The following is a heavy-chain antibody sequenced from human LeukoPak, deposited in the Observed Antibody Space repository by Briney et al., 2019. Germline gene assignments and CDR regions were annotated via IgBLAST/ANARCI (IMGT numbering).Heavy chain of an antibody. CDR1: DFTFGHYG. CDR2: IWSDGSDK. Sequence: GGSWSSSWPGLDFTFGHYGMHGFGQPPAAGLDWVAVIWSDGSDKYYAKSVKGRFTISRDNSKNSLFLQMNSLRAEDTAVYYCAKDAQRGFDYSNSLQNWGQGILVTVSS. D-gene: IGHD4-11*01. J-gene: IGHJ1*01. V-gene: IGHV3-33*06. CDR3: AKDAQRGFDYSNSLQN.